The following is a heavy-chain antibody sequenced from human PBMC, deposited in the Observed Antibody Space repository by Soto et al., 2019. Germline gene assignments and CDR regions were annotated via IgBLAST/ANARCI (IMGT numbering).Heavy chain of an antibody. CDR3: AREQYYDSSRSLDY. CDR2: ISAYNGNT. D-gene: IGHD3-22*01. J-gene: IGHJ4*02. V-gene: IGHV1-18*01. Sequence: GPSVKVSCKASGHTFTSYGISWVRQAPGQGLEWMGWISAYNGNTNYAQKLQGRVTMTTDTSTSTAYMELRSLRSDDTAVYYCAREQYYDSSRSLDYWGQGTLVTVSS. CDR1: GHTFTSYG.